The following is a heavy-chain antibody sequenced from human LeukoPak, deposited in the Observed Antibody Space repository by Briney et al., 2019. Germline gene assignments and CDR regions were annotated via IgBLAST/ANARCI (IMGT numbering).Heavy chain of an antibody. CDR1: GYTFTGYY. CDR3: ARGYCSGGSCYSSSGYFQH. J-gene: IGHJ1*01. V-gene: IGHV1-2*02. Sequence: ASVKVSCTASGYTFTGYYMHWVRQAPGQGLEWMGWINPNSGGTNYAQKFQGRVTMTRDTSISTAYMELSRLRSDDTAVYYCARGYCSGGSCYSSSGYFQHWGQGTLVTVSS. CDR2: INPNSGGT. D-gene: IGHD2-15*01.